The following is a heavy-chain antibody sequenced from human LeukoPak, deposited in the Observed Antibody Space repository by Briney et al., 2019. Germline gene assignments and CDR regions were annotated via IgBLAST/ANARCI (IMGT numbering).Heavy chain of an antibody. V-gene: IGHV3-30-3*02. Sequence: GRSLRLSCAASKFTFSRTTMHWLRQAPGKGLEWVAIISDDGSITDYADSVKGRFTISRDNSKSTVDLQMNSLRPEDTALYYCAKTRSPYCSSTSCPEDYWGQGTLVTVSS. CDR2: ISDDGSIT. D-gene: IGHD2-2*01. J-gene: IGHJ4*02. CDR3: AKTRSPYCSSTSCPEDY. CDR1: KFTFSRTT.